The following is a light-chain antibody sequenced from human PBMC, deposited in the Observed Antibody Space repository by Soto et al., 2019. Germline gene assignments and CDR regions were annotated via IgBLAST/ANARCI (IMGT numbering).Light chain of an antibody. CDR2: GTS. V-gene: IGKV3-20*01. CDR3: QQYGTSLFS. Sequence: EIVLTQSPGTVSLSPGERATLSFMASQSVSSSYLAWYQQKPGQAPRLLIYGTSSRATGIPDRFSGSGSGTDFTLTISRLEPEDFAVYYCQQYGTSLFSFGPGTKVDI. CDR1: QSVSSSY. J-gene: IGKJ3*01.